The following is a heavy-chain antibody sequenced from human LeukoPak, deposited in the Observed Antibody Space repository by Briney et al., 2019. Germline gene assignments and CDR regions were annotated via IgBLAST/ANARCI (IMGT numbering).Heavy chain of an antibody. V-gene: IGHV4-39*01. J-gene: IGHJ4*02. Sequence: SETLSLTFTVSGGSVSSTNYYWGWIRQPPGKGLEWVGSISYGGSTSYNPSRKSRVIISVDTPKNQVSLKLSSVTAADTAVYYCVRQAHYWGQGTLVTVSS. CDR2: ISYGGST. CDR1: GGSVSSTNYY. CDR3: VRQAHY.